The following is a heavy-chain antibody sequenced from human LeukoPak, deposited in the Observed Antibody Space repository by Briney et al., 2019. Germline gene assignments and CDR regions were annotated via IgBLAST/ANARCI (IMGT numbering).Heavy chain of an antibody. CDR2: IRYDGSNK. V-gene: IGHV3-30*02. CDR1: GFTFSNYG. Sequence: GGSLRLSCAASGFTFSNYGMHWVRQAPGKGLEWVTFIRYDGSNKYYVDSVEGRFTISRDNSKNTLYLQMDSLRPEDTAMYYCAKGIRAVGATNFDYWGQGTLVTVSS. CDR3: AKGIRAVGATNFDY. J-gene: IGHJ4*02. D-gene: IGHD1-26*01.